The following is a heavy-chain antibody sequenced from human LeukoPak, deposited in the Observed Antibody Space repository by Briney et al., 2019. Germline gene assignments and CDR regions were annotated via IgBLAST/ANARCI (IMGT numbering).Heavy chain of an antibody. D-gene: IGHD1-26*01. CDR2: IKQDGSEK. CDR1: GFTFSSCW. J-gene: IGHJ4*02. V-gene: IGHV3-7*01. CDR3: ARDSGFYRGGYYGFDY. Sequence: GGSLRLSCAASGFTFSSCWMSWVRQAPGKGLEWVANIKQDGSEKYYVDSVKGRFTISRDNAKNSLYLQMNSLRAEDTAVYYCARDSGFYRGGYYGFDYWGQGTLVTVSS.